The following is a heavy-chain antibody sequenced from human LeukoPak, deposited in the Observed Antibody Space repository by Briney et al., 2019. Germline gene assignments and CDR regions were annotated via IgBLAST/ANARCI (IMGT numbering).Heavy chain of an antibody. CDR1: GFTVSSNY. D-gene: IGHD3-22*01. J-gene: IGHJ4*02. CDR3: ARETRYYDSSGYHAAFDY. CDR2: IYSGGST. Sequence: GGSLRLSCAASGFTVSSNYMSWVRQAPGKGLEWVSVIYSGGSTYYADSVKGRSTISRDNSKNTLYLQMNSLRAEDTAVYYCARETRYYDSSGYHAAFDYWGQGTLVTVSS. V-gene: IGHV3-53*01.